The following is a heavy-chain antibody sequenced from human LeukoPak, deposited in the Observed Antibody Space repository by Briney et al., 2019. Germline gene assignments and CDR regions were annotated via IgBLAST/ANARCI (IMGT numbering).Heavy chain of an antibody. CDR1: RYTFTTYD. J-gene: IGHJ4*02. CDR3: ARGLEDYSTTTYPLLKY. CDR2: MNPNSGDT. D-gene: IGHD2/OR15-2a*01. Sequence: ASVKVSCKASRYTFTTYDISWVRQATGQGLEWMGWMNPNSGDTGYARKFQGRVTLTRNPSISTAYMELSSLRSDDTAVYYCARGLEDYSTTTYPLLKYWGQGTLVTVAS. V-gene: IGHV1-8*01.